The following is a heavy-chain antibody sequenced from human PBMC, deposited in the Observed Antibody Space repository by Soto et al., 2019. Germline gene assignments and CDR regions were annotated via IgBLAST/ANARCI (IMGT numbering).Heavy chain of an antibody. CDR3: ARYRGGGSCYLGAFDI. CDR2: IYHSGST. CDR1: GVSINSANW. V-gene: IGHV4-4*02. Sequence: QMQLQESGPGLVKPSGTLSLTCTVSGVSINSANWWTWVRQSPGKGLEWIGEIYHSGSTNFNPSLKSRVTISVDNSKNQFYLELTSVSAADTAVYYCARYRGGGSCYLGAFDIWGQGTMVTVSS. D-gene: IGHD2-15*01. J-gene: IGHJ3*02.